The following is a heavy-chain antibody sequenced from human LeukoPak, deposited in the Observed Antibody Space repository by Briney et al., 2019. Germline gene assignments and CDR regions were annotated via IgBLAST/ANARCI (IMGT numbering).Heavy chain of an antibody. Sequence: PSETLSLTCTVSGGSISSGSYYWGWIRQPPGKGLEWIGSIYYSGSTYYNPSLKSRVTISVDTSKNQFSLKLSSVTAADTAVYYCARGPEPGWFDPWGQGTLVTVSS. CDR1: GGSISSGSYY. V-gene: IGHV4-39*01. D-gene: IGHD1-14*01. CDR2: IYYSGST. J-gene: IGHJ5*02. CDR3: ARGPEPGWFDP.